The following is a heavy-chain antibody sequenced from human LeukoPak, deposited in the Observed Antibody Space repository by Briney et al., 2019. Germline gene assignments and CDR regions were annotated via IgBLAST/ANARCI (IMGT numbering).Heavy chain of an antibody. CDR3: AKDAGIAARRD. Sequence: GGSLRLSCTASGFTFNMYAMSWVRQAPGKGLEWVSGISGAGGSIYYADSVKGRFTISRDNSKDTLYLQMNSLRAEDTAVYYCAKDAGIAARRDWGQGTLVTVSS. V-gene: IGHV3-23*01. J-gene: IGHJ4*02. D-gene: IGHD6-6*01. CDR1: GFTFNMYA. CDR2: ISGAGGSI.